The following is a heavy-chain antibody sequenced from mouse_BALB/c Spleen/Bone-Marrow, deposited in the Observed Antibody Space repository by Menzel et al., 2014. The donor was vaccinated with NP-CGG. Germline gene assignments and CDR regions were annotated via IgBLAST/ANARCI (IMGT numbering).Heavy chain of an antibody. CDR1: GFTFSYFG. V-gene: IGHV5-17*02. D-gene: IGHD4-1*01. CDR3: ARERTGFDY. J-gene: IGHJ2*01. CDR2: ISSGSSII. Sequence: VQLKDSGGGLVQPGGSRKLSCAASGFTFSYFGMHWVRQAPEKGLEWVAYISSGSSIIYYADTVKGRFTISRDNPKNTLFLQMTSLRSEDTAMYYCARERTGFDYWGQGTTLTVSS.